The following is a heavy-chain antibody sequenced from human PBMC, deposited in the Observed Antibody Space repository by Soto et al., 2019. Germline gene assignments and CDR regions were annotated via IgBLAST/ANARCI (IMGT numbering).Heavy chain of an antibody. CDR2: IYYSGST. J-gene: IGHJ6*02. CDR3: AGSGSYPYYYYYGMDV. V-gene: IGHV4-31*03. D-gene: IGHD3-10*01. CDR1: GGSISSGGYY. Sequence: SETLSLTCTVSGGSISSGGYYWSWIRQHPGKGLEWIGYIYYSGSTYYNPSLKSRVTISVDTSKNQFSLKLSSVTAADTAVYYCAGSGSYPYYYYYGMDVWGQGTTVTVSS.